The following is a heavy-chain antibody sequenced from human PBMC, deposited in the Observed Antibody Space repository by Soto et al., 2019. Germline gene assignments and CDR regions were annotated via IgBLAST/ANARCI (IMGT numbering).Heavy chain of an antibody. Sequence: VVCPTVSCTASGFTLSYYWMHWVRQAPGKGLVWVSRINSDGSTTNYADSVKGRFTISRDNAKNTLYLEMNSLRAEDTAVYYCANFYSGSYSTYWGQGTLVTVSS. CDR2: INSDGSTT. CDR3: ANFYSGSYSTY. CDR1: GFTLSYYW. V-gene: IGHV3-74*01. J-gene: IGHJ4*02. D-gene: IGHD1-26*01.